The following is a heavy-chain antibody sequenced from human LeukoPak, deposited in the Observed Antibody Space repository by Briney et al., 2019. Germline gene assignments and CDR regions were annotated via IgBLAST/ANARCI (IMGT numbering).Heavy chain of an antibody. V-gene: IGHV4-61*02. J-gene: IGHJ5*02. CDR2: IYSSGST. CDR3: ARDKGSSSDFWTVAGNWFDP. D-gene: IGHD3/OR15-3a*01. Sequence: NPSETLSLTCIVSGGSISSADYYWSWIRQPAGKGLEWIGRIYSSGSTNYNPSLKSRVTISVDTSKNHFSLKLNSVTAADTAVYYCARDKGSSSDFWTVAGNWFDPWGQGTLVTVSS. CDR1: GGSISSADYY.